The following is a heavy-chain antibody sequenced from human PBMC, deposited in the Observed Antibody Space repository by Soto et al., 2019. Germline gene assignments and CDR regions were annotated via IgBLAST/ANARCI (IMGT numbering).Heavy chain of an antibody. CDR3: AKTRGAMIYAISVYGMDV. D-gene: IGHD2-8*01. J-gene: IGHJ6*02. Sequence: EVQLLESGGVFIHPGGSRRLSCAASGFSFSSFAMNWVRQAPGKGLEWVSIISGSADSTFYADSVKGRFTISRDNSKSTLYLQINSLRAEDTAVYYCAKTRGAMIYAISVYGMDVWGQGTTVTVSS. CDR2: ISGSADST. V-gene: IGHV3-23*01. CDR1: GFSFSSFA.